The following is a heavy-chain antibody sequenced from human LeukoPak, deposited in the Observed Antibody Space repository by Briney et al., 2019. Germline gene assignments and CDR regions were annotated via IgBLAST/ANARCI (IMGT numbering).Heavy chain of an antibody. J-gene: IGHJ4*02. Sequence: PGGSLRLSCAASGFTFSNAWMSWVRQAPGKGLEWVGRIKSKTDGGTTDYAAPVKGRFTISRDDSKNTLYLQMNSLRAEDTAVYYCAKILGEEGGLTTVTYLDYWGQGTLVTVSS. CDR2: IKSKTDGGTT. D-gene: IGHD4-17*01. CDR3: AKILGEEGGLTTVTYLDY. V-gene: IGHV3-15*01. CDR1: GFTFSNAW.